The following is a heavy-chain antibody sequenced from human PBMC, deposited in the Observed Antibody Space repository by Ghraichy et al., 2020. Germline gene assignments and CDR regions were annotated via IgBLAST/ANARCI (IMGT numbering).Heavy chain of an antibody. CDR3: ARDPVTVDEEVCFEE. CDR1: GGTFSSFA. CDR2: IIPILGIA. J-gene: IGHJ4*02. Sequence: SVKVSCKASGGTFSSFAISWVRQAPGQGLEWMGRIIPILGIANYAQKFQGRVTITADKSTSTAYMELSSLRSEDTAVYYCARDPVTVDEEVCFEEWGQGTLVTVSS. D-gene: IGHD4-11*01. V-gene: IGHV1-69*04.